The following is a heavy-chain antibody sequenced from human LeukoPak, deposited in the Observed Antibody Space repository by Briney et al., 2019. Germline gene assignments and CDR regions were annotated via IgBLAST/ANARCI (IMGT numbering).Heavy chain of an antibody. Sequence: SETLSLTCTVSGDSISSSTDYWDWIRQPPGKGLEWIGNFYYNKYPHYNPSLKSRVTISVDTSKNQFSLKLTSLTAADTAVYYCARALHGDFAFYMDVWGKGTTVTVSS. V-gene: IGHV4-39*02. J-gene: IGHJ6*03. CDR2: FYYNKYP. CDR3: ARALHGDFAFYMDV. D-gene: IGHD4-17*01. CDR1: GDSISSSTDY.